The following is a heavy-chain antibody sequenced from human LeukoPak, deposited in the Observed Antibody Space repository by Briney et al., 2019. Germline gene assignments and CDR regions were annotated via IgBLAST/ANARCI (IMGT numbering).Heavy chain of an antibody. CDR2: ISSSSSTI. D-gene: IGHD6-6*01. J-gene: IGHJ6*03. CDR1: GFTFSSYS. CDR3: ARKQLGYYYMDV. Sequence: GGSLRLSCAASGFTFSSYSMNWVRQAPGKGLEWVSYISSSSSTIHYADSVKGRFTISRDNAKNSLYLQMNSLRAEDTAVYYCARKQLGYYYMDVWGKGTTVTASS. V-gene: IGHV3-48*01.